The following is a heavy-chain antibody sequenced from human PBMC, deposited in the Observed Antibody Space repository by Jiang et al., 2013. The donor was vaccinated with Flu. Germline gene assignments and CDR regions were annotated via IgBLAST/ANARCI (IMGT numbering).Heavy chain of an antibody. CDR3: ATTGPDYFDY. D-gene: IGHD2-8*02. Sequence: SLTCTVSGGSISSSSYYWGWIRQPPGKGLEWIGSIYYSGSTYYNPSLKSRVTISVDTSKNQFSLKLSSVTAADTAVYYCATTGPDYFDYWGQGTLVTVSS. J-gene: IGHJ4*02. CDR1: GGSISSSSYY. CDR2: IYYSGST. V-gene: IGHV4-39*01.